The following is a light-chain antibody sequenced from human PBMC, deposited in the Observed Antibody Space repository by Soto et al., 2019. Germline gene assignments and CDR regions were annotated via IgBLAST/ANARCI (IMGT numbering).Light chain of an antibody. J-gene: IGLJ2*01. CDR3: AAWDDSLSGVV. Sequence: QAVVTQPPSASGTPGQRVAISCTGSSSNIGGNTVNWFQQLPGTAPKLLIYSDNQRPSGVPDRFSGSKSGTSASLAISGLQSEDEADYYCAAWDDSLSGVVFGGGTQLTVL. CDR1: SSNIGGNT. CDR2: SDN. V-gene: IGLV1-44*01.